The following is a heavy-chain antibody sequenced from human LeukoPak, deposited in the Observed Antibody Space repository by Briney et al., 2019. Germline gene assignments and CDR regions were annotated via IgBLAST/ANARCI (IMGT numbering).Heavy chain of an antibody. V-gene: IGHV4-59*01. Sequence: PSETLSLTCTVSGGSISSYYWGWIRQPPGKGLEWIGYIYYSGSTNYNPSLKSRVTISVDTSKNQFSLKLSSVTAADTAVYYCAAYSGSSRIRGFDYWGQGTLVTVSS. D-gene: IGHD1-26*01. CDR1: GGSISSYY. CDR2: IYYSGST. J-gene: IGHJ4*02. CDR3: AAYSGSSRIRGFDY.